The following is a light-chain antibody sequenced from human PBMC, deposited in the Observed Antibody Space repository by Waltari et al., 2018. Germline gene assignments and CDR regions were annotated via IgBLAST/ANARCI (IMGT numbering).Light chain of an antibody. J-gene: IGLJ2*01. Sequence: QSALTQPASVPGSPGQSITISCTGTNNDIGSYNLVSWYQQHPGKAPKVIIFEVNKRPSGVSNRLSGSKSGNTASLTVSGLHPEDEADYYCCSYAGTPRVVFGGGTKLTVL. CDR2: EVN. V-gene: IGLV2-23*02. CDR3: CSYAGTPRVV. CDR1: NNDIGSYNL.